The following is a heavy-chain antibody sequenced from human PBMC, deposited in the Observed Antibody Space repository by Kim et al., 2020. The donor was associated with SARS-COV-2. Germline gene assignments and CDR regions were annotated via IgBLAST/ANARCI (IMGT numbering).Heavy chain of an antibody. D-gene: IGHD2-15*01. CDR2: INPSGGGT. CDR3: ATDHADVGRLAAASDY. CDR1: GYTFSNFY. J-gene: IGHJ4*02. Sequence: ASVKVSCKASGYTFSNFYIHWVRQAPGQGLEWMGIINPSGGGTTYAQKFQGRLTMTRDTSTSTVYMQLSSLKSDDTAVYYCATDHADVGRLAAASDYWGQ. V-gene: IGHV1-46*01.